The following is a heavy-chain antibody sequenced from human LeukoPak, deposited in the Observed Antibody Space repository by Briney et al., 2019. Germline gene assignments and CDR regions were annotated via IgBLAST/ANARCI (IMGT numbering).Heavy chain of an antibody. J-gene: IGHJ5*02. V-gene: IGHV4-34*01. CDR2: INHSGST. Sequence: SETLSLTCAVYGGSFSTYYWSWIRQPPGKGLEWIGEINHSGSTNYNPSLKSRVTISGDTSKNQFSLKLNSVTAADTAVYYCARHYGPWGQGTLVTVSS. CDR3: ARHYGP. D-gene: IGHD3-16*01. CDR1: GGSFSTYY.